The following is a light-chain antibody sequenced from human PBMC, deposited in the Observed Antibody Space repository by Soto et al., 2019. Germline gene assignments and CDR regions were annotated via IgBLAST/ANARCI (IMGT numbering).Light chain of an antibody. CDR1: QTVSNKY. V-gene: IGKV3-20*01. J-gene: IGKJ1*01. CDR3: HHYGASRWA. CDR2: GAS. Sequence: EVVLTQSPDTLSLSPGERATLSCRTSQTVSNKYLTRYKEKPGQPPRLLTYGASSRANGVPDRFSGSGSGTAFTLAISRLEPGDFGMYYCHHYGASRWAFGQGTKVEIK.